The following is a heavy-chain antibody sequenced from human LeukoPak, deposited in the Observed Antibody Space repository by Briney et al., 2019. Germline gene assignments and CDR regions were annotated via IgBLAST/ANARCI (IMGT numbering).Heavy chain of an antibody. CDR2: IYYSGST. CDR3: ARHYYGSGRRDY. J-gene: IGHJ4*02. Sequence: PSETLSLTCTVSGGSISSYYWGWIRQPPGKGLEWIGSIYYSGSTYYNPSLKSRVTISVDTSKNQFSLKLTSVTAADTALYYCARHYYGSGRRDYWGQGTLVTVSS. D-gene: IGHD3-10*01. CDR1: GGSISSYY. V-gene: IGHV4-39*01.